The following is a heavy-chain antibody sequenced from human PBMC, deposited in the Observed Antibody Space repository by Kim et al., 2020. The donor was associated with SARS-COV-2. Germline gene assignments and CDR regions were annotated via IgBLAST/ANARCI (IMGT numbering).Heavy chain of an antibody. J-gene: IGHJ4*01. Sequence: GGSLRLSCVASGFSFSNYAMNWIRQGPGKGLEWVSYISSRGSTIFYADSVKGRLTISRDNAKNSLYLQINSLRAEDTAVYYCARDGNLYRSGTFFYNWG. CDR3: ARDGNLYRSGTFFYN. CDR2: ISSRGSTI. V-gene: IGHV3-48*03. CDR1: GFSFSNYA. D-gene: IGHD3-10*01.